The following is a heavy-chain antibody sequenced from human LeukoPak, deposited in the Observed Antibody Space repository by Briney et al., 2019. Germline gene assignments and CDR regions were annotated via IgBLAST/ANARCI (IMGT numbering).Heavy chain of an antibody. CDR1: GFTFSSYW. D-gene: IGHD2-21*01. J-gene: IGHJ6*03. Sequence: GGSLRLSCSASGFTFSSYWMSWVRQAPGKGLEWVSGISGSGGSTYYTDSVKGRFTISRDNSKNTLYLQMNSLRAEDTAVYYCAKFVRYYYCMDVWGKGTTVTISS. CDR2: ISGSGGST. CDR3: AKFVRYYYCMDV. V-gene: IGHV3-23*01.